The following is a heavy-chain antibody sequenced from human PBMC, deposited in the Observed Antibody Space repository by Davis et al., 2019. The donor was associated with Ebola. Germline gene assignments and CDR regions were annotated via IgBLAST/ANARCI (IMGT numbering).Heavy chain of an antibody. V-gene: IGHV5-51*01. CDR3: VRDLKQPPPSYYNGMDV. D-gene: IGHD6-13*01. CDR1: GYSFSSQW. CDR2: IYPGDSDT. Sequence: GESLKISCKGSGYSFSSQWIGWVRQMPGKGLEWMGIIYPGDSDTRYSPSFQGQVTISVDKSISTAYLQMDSLKTDDTAVYYCVRDLKQPPPSYYNGMDVWGQGTTVTVSS. J-gene: IGHJ6*02.